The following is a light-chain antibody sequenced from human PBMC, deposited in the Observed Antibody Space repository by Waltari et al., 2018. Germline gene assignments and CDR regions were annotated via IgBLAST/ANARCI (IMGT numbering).Light chain of an antibody. CDR2: ANN. CDR1: SSNIGDYN. Sequence: QSVLTQPPSVSGATGQRATISCAGSSSNIGDYNVHRYQQIPGTAPKLLIYANNNRPSGVPDRFSGSKSGTSASLAITGLQAEDEADYYCQSYDSSLSGSYIFGTGTKVTVL. J-gene: IGLJ1*01. V-gene: IGLV1-40*01. CDR3: QSYDSSLSGSYI.